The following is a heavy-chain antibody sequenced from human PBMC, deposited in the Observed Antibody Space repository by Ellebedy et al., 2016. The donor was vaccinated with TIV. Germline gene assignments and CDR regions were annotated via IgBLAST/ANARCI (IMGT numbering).Heavy chain of an antibody. CDR2: IIPMFGVT. D-gene: IGHD2-21*01. V-gene: IGHV1-69*13. CDR1: GYTFSGYY. CDR3: ARNSDVVLVPSAYASSFDI. J-gene: IGHJ3*02. Sequence: ASVKVSCKASGYTFSGYYMDWVRQAPGQGLEWVGRIIPMFGVTDTAQRLQGRLTITADESTSTAHMELSSLRPEDTAVYYCARNSDVVLVPSAYASSFDIWGQGTMVTVSS.